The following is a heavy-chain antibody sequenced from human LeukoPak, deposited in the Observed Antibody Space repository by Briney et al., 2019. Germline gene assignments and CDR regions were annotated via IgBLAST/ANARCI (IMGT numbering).Heavy chain of an antibody. J-gene: IGHJ4*02. CDR2: IWYDGSNK. CDR1: GFTFSSYG. Sequence: GGSLRLSCAASGFTFSSYGMHWVRQAPGKGLEWVAVIWYDGSNKYYADSVKGRFTISRDNSKNTLYLQMNSLRAEDTAVYYCAREYSSGFGDYWGQGTLVTVSS. D-gene: IGHD6-19*01. V-gene: IGHV3-33*01. CDR3: AREYSSGFGDY.